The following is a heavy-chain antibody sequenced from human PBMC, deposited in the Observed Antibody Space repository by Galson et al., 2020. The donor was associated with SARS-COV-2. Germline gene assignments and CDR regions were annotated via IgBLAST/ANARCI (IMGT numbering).Heavy chain of an antibody. V-gene: IGHV4-30-2*01. CDR2: IYHTGSS. J-gene: IGHJ4*02. CDR3: ARARLDYCDGDDCQTPCVDY. CDR1: GGSVNNGGYS. D-gene: IGHD2-21*02. Sequence: ETSETLSLTCAVSGGSVNNGGYSWCWIRQPPGKGLEWVGCIYHTGSSYYSPSLKTRVNISLDRSKNHFSLKLTSVTAADTAVFFCARARLDYCDGDDCQTPCVDYWGQGTLVAVSS.